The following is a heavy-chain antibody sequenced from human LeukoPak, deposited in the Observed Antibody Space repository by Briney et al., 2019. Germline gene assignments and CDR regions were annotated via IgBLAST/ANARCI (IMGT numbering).Heavy chain of an antibody. CDR2: INPNSGGA. CDR3: ARDPPGYYYGSGSFDY. V-gene: IGHV1-2*02. J-gene: IGHJ4*02. CDR1: GYTFTAYY. Sequence: GASVKVSCKASGYTFTAYYIHWVRQAPGQGLEWMAWINPNSGGANYAQKFQGRVTMTRDTSISTAYMELSWLRSDDTAVCYCARDPPGYYYGSGSFDYWGQGTLVTVSS. D-gene: IGHD3-10*01.